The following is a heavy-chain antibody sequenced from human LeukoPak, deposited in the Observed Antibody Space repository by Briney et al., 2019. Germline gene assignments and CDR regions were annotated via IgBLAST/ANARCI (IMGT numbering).Heavy chain of an antibody. D-gene: IGHD2-15*01. J-gene: IGHJ4*02. CDR3: AKVLVLVSANRYYFDY. V-gene: IGHV3-23*01. CDR2: ISGSGNST. CDR1: GFTFSNYW. Sequence: GGSLRLSCAASGFTFSNYWMSWVRQAPGKGLEWVSLISGSGNSTYYADSVKGRFTISRDNSNNMLYLQMNSLRAEDTAIYYCAKVLVLVSANRYYFDYWGQGTLVTVSS.